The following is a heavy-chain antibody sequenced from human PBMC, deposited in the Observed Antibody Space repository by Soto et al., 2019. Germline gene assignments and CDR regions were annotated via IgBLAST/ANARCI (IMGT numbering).Heavy chain of an antibody. CDR2: IYYSGST. CDR3: ARHEGIAARQGQPHYYYYGMDV. Sequence: PETLSLTCTVSGGSISSSSYYWGWIRQPPGKGLEWIGSIYYSGSTYYNPSLKSRVTISVDTSKNQFSLKLSSVTAADTAVYYCARHEGIAARQGQPHYYYYGMDVWGQGTTVTVSS. CDR1: GGSISSSSYY. D-gene: IGHD6-6*01. J-gene: IGHJ6*02. V-gene: IGHV4-39*01.